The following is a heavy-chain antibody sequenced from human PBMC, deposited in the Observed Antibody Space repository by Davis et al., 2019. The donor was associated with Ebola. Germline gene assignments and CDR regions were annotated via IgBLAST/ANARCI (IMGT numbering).Heavy chain of an antibody. CDR1: GFTFGSYY. CDR2: INPDGSRK. D-gene: IGHD2/OR15-2a*01. CDR3: ASLSYGLDV. V-gene: IGHV3-74*01. Sequence: ASGFTFGSYYMHWVRQVAGKGLVWFPGINPDGSRKSYADSVKGRFTISRDNAKNTVYLEMNSLRAEDTAEYYCASLSYGLDVWGQGTTVTVSS. J-gene: IGHJ6*02.